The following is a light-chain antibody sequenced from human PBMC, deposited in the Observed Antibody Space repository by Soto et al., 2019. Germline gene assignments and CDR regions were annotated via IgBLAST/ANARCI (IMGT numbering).Light chain of an antibody. V-gene: IGKV1-27*01. J-gene: IGKJ4*01. CDR1: QGISTY. Sequence: DIQMTQSPSSLSASVGDRVTITCRATQGISTYLAWYQQKPGQAPELLIYGAASTSQSGVPSRFSGSGSGTDFTLTIDSLQPEDVATYYCQQYNSAPLTFGGGTKVEIK. CDR2: AAS. CDR3: QQYNSAPLT.